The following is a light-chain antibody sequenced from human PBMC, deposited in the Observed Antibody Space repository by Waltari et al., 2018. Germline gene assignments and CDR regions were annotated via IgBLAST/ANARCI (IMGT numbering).Light chain of an antibody. CDR2: WAA. J-gene: IGKJ2*01. Sequence: DIVMTQSPDSLAVSLGERATINCKSSQSVLHIPNNKNYLTWYQQKPGQPPKLLISWAATRESGVPDRFSGSGSGTDFTLTISSLQAEDVAVYYCQQSYSIPDTFGQGTKLEIK. CDR1: QSVLHIPNNKNY. CDR3: QQSYSIPDT. V-gene: IGKV4-1*01.